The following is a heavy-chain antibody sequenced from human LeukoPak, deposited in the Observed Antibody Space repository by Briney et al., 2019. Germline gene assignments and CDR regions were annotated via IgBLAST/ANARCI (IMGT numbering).Heavy chain of an antibody. V-gene: IGHV3-21*01. CDR2: ISSSSSYI. D-gene: IGHD3-9*01. J-gene: IGHJ4*02. CDR1: GFTFSSYS. CDR3: ARGGSDYDILTGPNDY. Sequence: GGSLRLSCAASGFTFSSYSINWVRQAPGKGLEWVSSISSSSSYIYYADSVKGRFTISRDNAKNSLYLQMNSLRAEDTAVYYCARGGSDYDILTGPNDYWGQGALVTVSS.